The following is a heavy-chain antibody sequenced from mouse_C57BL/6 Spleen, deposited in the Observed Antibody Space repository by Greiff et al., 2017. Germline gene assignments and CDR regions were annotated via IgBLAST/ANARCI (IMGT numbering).Heavy chain of an antibody. CDR1: GYTFTSYW. J-gene: IGHJ4*01. V-gene: IGHV1-53*01. Sequence: QVQLQQSGTELVKPGASVKLSCKASGYTFTSYWMHWVKQRPGQGLEWIGNINPSNGGTNYNEKFKSKATLTVDKSSSTAYMQLSSLTSEDSAVYYCARHWFSDYAMDYWGQGTSVTVSS. D-gene: IGHD2-2*01. CDR2: INPSNGGT. CDR3: ARHWFSDYAMDY.